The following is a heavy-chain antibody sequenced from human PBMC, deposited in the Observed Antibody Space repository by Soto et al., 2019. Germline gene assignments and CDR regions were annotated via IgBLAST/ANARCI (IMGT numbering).Heavy chain of an antibody. Sequence: LRLSCGASGFSLIPYWMSWVRQAPGKGLEWVANINQDGSERNYVDSVRGRFTISRDNAQNSVFLQMNSLRAEDMAVYFCARGSVHFYDNSFDYWGQGTPVTVSS. J-gene: IGHJ4*02. CDR2: INQDGSER. CDR1: GFSLIPYW. D-gene: IGHD3-22*01. CDR3: ARGSVHFYDNSFDY. V-gene: IGHV3-7*03.